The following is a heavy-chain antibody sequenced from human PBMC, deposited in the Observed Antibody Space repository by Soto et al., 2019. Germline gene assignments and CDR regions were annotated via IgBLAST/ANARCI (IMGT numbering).Heavy chain of an antibody. CDR1: GFTFSRYA. V-gene: IGHV3-30*04. CDR2: ISRDGSNK. Sequence: GGSLRLSCAASGFTFSRYAIHWVRQAPGKGLEWVAVISRDGSNKYYVDSVKGRFTISRDNSKNTLYLQMNSLRDEDTAVYYCARSRNSAVADSFDFWGQGTLVTGSS. D-gene: IGHD3-10*01. CDR3: ARSRNSAVADSFDF. J-gene: IGHJ4*02.